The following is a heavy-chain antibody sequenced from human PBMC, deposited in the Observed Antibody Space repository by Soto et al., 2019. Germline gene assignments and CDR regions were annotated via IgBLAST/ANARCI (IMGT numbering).Heavy chain of an antibody. CDR2: INAGNGNT. J-gene: IGHJ5*02. V-gene: IGHV1-3*05. CDR3: ARNSGGPAMVWGWFDP. CDR1: GYTFTSYA. Sequence: QVQLVQSGAEEKKPGASVKVSCKASGYTFTSYAMHWVRQAPGQRLEWMGWINAGNGNTKYSQKFQGRVTITRDTSASTAYMELSSLRSEDTAVYYCARNSGGPAMVWGWFDPWGQGTLVTVSS. D-gene: IGHD5-18*01.